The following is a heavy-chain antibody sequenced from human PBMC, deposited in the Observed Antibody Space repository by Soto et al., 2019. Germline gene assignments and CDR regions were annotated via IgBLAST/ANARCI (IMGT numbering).Heavy chain of an antibody. CDR3: AKVSDGDYLSYYYYGMDV. CDR1: GFTFSSYG. Sequence: GGSLRLSCAASGFTFSSYGMHWVRQAPGKGLEWVAVISYDGSNKYYADSVKGRFTISRDNSKNTLYLQMNSLRAEDTAVYYCAKVSDGDYLSYYYYGMDVWGQGTTVTVSS. V-gene: IGHV3-30*18. D-gene: IGHD4-17*01. CDR2: ISYDGSNK. J-gene: IGHJ6*02.